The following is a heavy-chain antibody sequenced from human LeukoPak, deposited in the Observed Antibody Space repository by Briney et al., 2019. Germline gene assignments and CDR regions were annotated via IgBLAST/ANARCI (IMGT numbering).Heavy chain of an antibody. CDR1: GFTFSRYT. CDR2: ISTTT. J-gene: IGHJ4*02. Sequence: GGSLRLSCAGSGFTFSRYTFNWVRQAPGKGLEWVSSISTTTRYADSVKGRFTISRDSSKNSLYLQMNSLRAEDTAVYYCAKENWNLMFDYWGQGTLVTVSS. CDR3: AKENWNLMFDY. D-gene: IGHD1-7*01. V-gene: IGHV3-21*04.